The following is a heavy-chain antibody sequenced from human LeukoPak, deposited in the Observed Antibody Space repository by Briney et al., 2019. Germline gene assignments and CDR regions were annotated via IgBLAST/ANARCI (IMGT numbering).Heavy chain of an antibody. Sequence: EASVKVSCKASGYTFTNYGISWVRQAPGQGLEWMGWISAYNGNTNYAQKLQGRVTMTTDTSTSTAYMELRSLRSDDTAVYYCARASHYYYYYGMDVWGQGTTVTVSS. CDR2: ISAYNGNT. V-gene: IGHV1-18*01. CDR3: ARASHYYYYYGMDV. J-gene: IGHJ6*02. CDR1: GYTFTNYG.